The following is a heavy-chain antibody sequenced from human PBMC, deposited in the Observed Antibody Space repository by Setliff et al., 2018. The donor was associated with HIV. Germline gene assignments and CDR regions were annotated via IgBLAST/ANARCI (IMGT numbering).Heavy chain of an antibody. CDR1: GDTSNSYA. J-gene: IGHJ5*02. CDR2: IGSYSGYT. CDR3: VRGHCNSDKCWYTWFDP. Sequence: ASVKVSCKASGDTSNSYAIRWVRQAPGQGPEWMGWIGSYSGYTIYAQKFQDRLTMTTDTSTTTASMELRSLRSDDTAVYYCVRGHCNSDKCWYTWFDPWGQGTLVTVSS. D-gene: IGHD2-2*01. V-gene: IGHV1-18*01.